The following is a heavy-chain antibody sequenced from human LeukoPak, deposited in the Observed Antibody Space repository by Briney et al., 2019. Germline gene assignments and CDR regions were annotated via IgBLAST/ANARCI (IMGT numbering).Heavy chain of an antibody. V-gene: IGHV4-38-2*02. J-gene: IGHJ5*02. CDR3: ARSYLWFGEIRSPTNWFDP. CDR1: GYSISSGYY. CDR2: IYHSGST. Sequence: KASETLSLTCTVSGYSISSGYYWGWIRQPPGKGLEWIGSIYHSGSTYYNPSLKSRGTISVDTSKNQFSLKLSSVTAADTAVDYCARSYLWFGEIRSPTNWFDPWGQGTLVTVSS. D-gene: IGHD3-10*01.